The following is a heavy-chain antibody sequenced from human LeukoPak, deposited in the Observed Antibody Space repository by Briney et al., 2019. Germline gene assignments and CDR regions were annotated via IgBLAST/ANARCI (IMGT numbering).Heavy chain of an antibody. Sequence: GGSLRLSCAASGFTFSSYDMYWVRQAPGKGLDWVAFVRYDGSQKYYADSVKGRFTLSRDNSKNTLYLQMNSLRAEDTAVYYCAKGPRTVRFGDRHKGMFDYWGQGTLVTVSS. J-gene: IGHJ4*02. CDR1: GFTFSSYD. CDR2: VRYDGSQK. V-gene: IGHV3-30*02. D-gene: IGHD3-10*01. CDR3: AKGPRTVRFGDRHKGMFDY.